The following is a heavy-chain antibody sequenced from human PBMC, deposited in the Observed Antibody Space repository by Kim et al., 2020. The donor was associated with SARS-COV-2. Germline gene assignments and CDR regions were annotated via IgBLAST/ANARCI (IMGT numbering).Heavy chain of an antibody. V-gene: IGHV4-34*01. Sequence: SETLSLTCAVYGGSFSGYYWSWIRQPPGKGLEWIGEINHSGSTNYNPSLKSRVTISVDTSKNQFSLKLSSVTAADTAVYYCARQRSSSFRWFDPWGQGTLVTVSS. CDR1: GGSFSGYY. D-gene: IGHD6-13*01. J-gene: IGHJ5*02. CDR3: ARQRSSSFRWFDP. CDR2: INHSGST.